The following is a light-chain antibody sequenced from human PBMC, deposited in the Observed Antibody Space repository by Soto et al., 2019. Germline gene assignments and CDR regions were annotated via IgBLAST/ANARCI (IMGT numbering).Light chain of an antibody. Sequence: IGVTKSPDSLAVSLGERATINCKTSHSVLYRSNNQNYLAWFQHKEGQPPKLLIYWASIRESGVPDRFSGSGSGTDFTLTINGLQAEDVAVYYCQQYYSLWPFGQVTKV. CDR1: HSVLYRSNNQNY. J-gene: IGKJ1*01. V-gene: IGKV4-1*01. CDR2: WAS. CDR3: QQYYSLWP.